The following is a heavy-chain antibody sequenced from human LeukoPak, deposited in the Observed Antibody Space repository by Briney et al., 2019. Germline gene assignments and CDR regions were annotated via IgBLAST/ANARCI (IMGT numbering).Heavy chain of an antibody. V-gene: IGHV3-74*01. Sequence: GGSLRLSCAASGFTFSNYWMYWFRQAPGKGLVWVSRINNDGSSTYADSVKGRFTISRDNAKNTLYLQMNSLRAEDTAVYFCARMDVWGKGTTVTVSS. CDR1: GFTFSNYW. J-gene: IGHJ6*03. CDR3: ARMDV. CDR2: INNDGSST.